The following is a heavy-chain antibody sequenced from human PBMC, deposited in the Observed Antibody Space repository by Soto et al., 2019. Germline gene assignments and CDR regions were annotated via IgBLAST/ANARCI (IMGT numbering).Heavy chain of an antibody. CDR2: IFPGDSDT. CDR1: GYSFASYW. V-gene: IGHV5-51*01. D-gene: IGHD6-13*01. Sequence: PGESLKISCKGSGYSFASYWIGWVRQMPGKGLEWMGVIFPGDSDTRYSPSFQGQVTISADKSISTAYLQWSSLKASDTAMYYCARTSAAGKYYYGMDVWGQGTTVTVSS. CDR3: ARTSAAGKYYYGMDV. J-gene: IGHJ6*02.